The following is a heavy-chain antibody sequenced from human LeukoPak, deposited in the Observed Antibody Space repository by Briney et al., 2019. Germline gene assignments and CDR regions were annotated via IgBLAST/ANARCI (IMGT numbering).Heavy chain of an antibody. V-gene: IGHV1-46*01. D-gene: IGHD5-18*01. CDR2: INPSSGTT. J-gene: IGHJ6*03. Sequence: ASVKVSCKASGYTFTTYYIYWVRQAPGQGLEWMGIINPSSGTTSHAQKFQGRVTMTRDMSTSTVYMELSSLRSEDTAVYYCARGIQLWSDYYYMDVWGEGTTVTVSS. CDR3: ARGIQLWSDYYYMDV. CDR1: GYTFTTYY.